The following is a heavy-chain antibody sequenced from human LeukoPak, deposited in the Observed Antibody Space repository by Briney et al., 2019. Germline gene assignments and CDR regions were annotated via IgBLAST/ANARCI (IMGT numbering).Heavy chain of an antibody. Sequence: SQTLSLTCTVSSGSISSGGYHWSWIRQPPGRGLEWIGYISHSGSTYYNPSLKSRVTISVDRSKNQFSLSLTSVTAADTAVYYCARGNGDRHCGINCILDYWGQGTLVTVSS. CDR2: ISHSGST. D-gene: IGHD2-21*01. J-gene: IGHJ4*02. CDR1: SGSISSGGYH. V-gene: IGHV4-30-2*01. CDR3: ARGNGDRHCGINCILDY.